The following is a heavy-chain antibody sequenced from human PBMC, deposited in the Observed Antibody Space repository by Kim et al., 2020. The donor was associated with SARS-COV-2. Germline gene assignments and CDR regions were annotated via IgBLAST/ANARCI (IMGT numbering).Heavy chain of an antibody. CDR1: GFTFSSYA. D-gene: IGHD3-10*01. CDR3: ARGVIITRYAD. CDR2: ISGSGGSK. J-gene: IGHJ4*02. Sequence: GGSLRLSCAASGFTFSSYAMSWVRQARGKGLEWVSAISGSGGSKYYADSVKGRFTISRDNSKNTLYLQMNSLRAEDTAVYYCARGVIITRYADWGQGTLVTVSS. V-gene: IGHV3-23*01.